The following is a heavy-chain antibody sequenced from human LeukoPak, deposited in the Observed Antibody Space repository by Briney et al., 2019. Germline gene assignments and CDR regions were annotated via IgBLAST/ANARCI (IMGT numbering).Heavy chain of an antibody. CDR2: IWYDESNG. V-gene: IGHV3-33*06. Sequence: PGGPLRLSCAASGFTLSSYGMHWVRKAPGKGLEWVAVIWYDESNGHYADSVKGRFTISRDNSKNSLYLQMNSLRAEDTAVYYCAKSRDGHNHGHYWGQGTLVTVSS. CDR1: GFTLSSYG. CDR3: AKSRDGHNHGHY. J-gene: IGHJ4*02. D-gene: IGHD5-24*01.